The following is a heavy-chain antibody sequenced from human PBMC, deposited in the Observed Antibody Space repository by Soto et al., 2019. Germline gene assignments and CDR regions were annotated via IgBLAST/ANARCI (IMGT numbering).Heavy chain of an antibody. J-gene: IGHJ4*02. V-gene: IGHV3-23*01. CDR2: VSASGLNT. Sequence: EVQLLESGGEWVQPGGSLTLSCAASGFTFSTYAMAWVRQAPGKGLEWVSGVSASGLNTDYADPVKGRFYISRDNSKNTVSLHMNSLRAEDTAVYYCAKDRPRRTSSYCFDSWGQGTPVTVSS. CDR3: AKDRPRRTSSYCFDS. CDR1: GFTFSTYA. D-gene: IGHD2-15*01.